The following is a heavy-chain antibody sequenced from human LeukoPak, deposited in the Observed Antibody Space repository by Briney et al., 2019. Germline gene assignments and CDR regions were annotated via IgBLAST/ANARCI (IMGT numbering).Heavy chain of an antibody. V-gene: IGHV3-23*01. CDR1: GFTFKNYA. J-gene: IGHJ4*02. Sequence: GGSLRLSCVASGFTFKNYAMSWVRRVPGKGLEWVSTISGSGGSTYYADSVKGRFTISRDNSKNTLCLLMNSLRAEDTAVYYCATQRRDGYNFFDYWGQGTLVTVSS. D-gene: IGHD5-24*01. CDR2: ISGSGGST. CDR3: ATQRRDGYNFFDY.